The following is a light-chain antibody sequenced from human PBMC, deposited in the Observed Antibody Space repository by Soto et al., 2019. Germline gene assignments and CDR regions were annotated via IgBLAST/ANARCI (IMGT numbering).Light chain of an antibody. CDR1: QSVYTT. CDR2: SAS. CDR3: QQYNKWHLT. Sequence: EIVMTQSPATLSVSPGERATLSCRASQSVYTTLAWYQQRPGQAPRLLIYSASTRATGIPARFSGSGSGTEFNLTISSMQSEDFAVYYCQQYNKWHLTFGGGTTVEIK. J-gene: IGKJ4*01. V-gene: IGKV3-15*01.